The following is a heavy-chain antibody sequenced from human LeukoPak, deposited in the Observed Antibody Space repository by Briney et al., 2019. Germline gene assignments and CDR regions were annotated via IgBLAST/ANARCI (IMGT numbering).Heavy chain of an antibody. Sequence: ASVKVSCKASGYTFSSYDIHWVRQATGQGLEWMGWMNPDSGNTGFAQKFQGRVTMTRNTSLSTAYMELSSLRSEDTAVYYCSVSSGSFPDPVKLDYWGQGTLVTVSS. J-gene: IGHJ4*02. CDR3: SVSSGSFPDPVKLDY. CDR1: GYTFSSYD. V-gene: IGHV1-8*01. D-gene: IGHD3-10*01. CDR2: MNPDSGNT.